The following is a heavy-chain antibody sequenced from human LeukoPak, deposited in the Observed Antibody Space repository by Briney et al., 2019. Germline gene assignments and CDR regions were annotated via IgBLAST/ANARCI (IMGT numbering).Heavy chain of an antibody. CDR3: ATPGVYGSGWYGSAFDI. Sequence: NPSETLSLTCTVSGGSISSSSYYWGWIRQPPGKGLEWIGRIYYSGSTYYNPSLKSRVTISVATSKNQFSLKLSSVTAADTAVYYCATPGVYGSGWYGSAFDIWGKGQWSPSLQ. CDR2: IYYSGST. V-gene: IGHV4-39*01. J-gene: IGHJ3*02. CDR1: GGSISSSSYY. D-gene: IGHD6-19*01.